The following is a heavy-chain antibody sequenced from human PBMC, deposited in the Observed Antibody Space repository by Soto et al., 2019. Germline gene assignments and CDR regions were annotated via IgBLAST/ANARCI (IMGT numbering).Heavy chain of an antibody. CDR2: MNPHSGDT. V-gene: IGHV1-8*01. Sequence: QVQLVQSGAEVKKPGASVKVSCKASGYTFVNYEINWVRQATRQGLEWLGWMNPHSGDTFYAQNFQGRVTMTRNTSITTAYIELNSLKSEDTAVYYCARQQAMDYWGQGTLVTVSS. CDR1: GYTFVNYE. CDR3: ARQQAMDY. J-gene: IGHJ4*02.